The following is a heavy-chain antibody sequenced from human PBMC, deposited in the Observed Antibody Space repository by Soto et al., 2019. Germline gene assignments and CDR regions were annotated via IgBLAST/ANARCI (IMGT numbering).Heavy chain of an antibody. V-gene: IGHV3-23*01. Sequence: EVQLLESGGGGVQPGGALRLSCAASGFTFSSYAMSWVRQAPGKGLEWVSAMSGGGGSTDYADSVKGRFTISRDNSKNTIYLEMTSLRAEDTAVYYCTKLRTITTGASDCWGKGTLVTVSS. D-gene: IGHD1-1*01. CDR1: GFTFSSYA. CDR2: MSGGGGST. J-gene: IGHJ4*02. CDR3: TKLRTITTGASDC.